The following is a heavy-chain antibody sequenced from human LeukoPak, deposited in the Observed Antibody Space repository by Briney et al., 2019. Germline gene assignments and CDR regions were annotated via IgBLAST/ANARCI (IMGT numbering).Heavy chain of an antibody. D-gene: IGHD3-22*01. CDR3: AKESSHYYDSSGYYERLSPFDY. V-gene: IGHV3-23*01. CDR1: GFTFSSYG. CDR2: ISGSGGST. J-gene: IGHJ4*02. Sequence: GGSLRLSCAASGFTFSSYGMHWVRQAPGKGLEWVSAISGSGGSTYYADSVKGRFTISRDNSKNTLYLQMNSLRAEDTAVYYCAKESSHYYDSSGYYERLSPFDYWGQGTLVTVSS.